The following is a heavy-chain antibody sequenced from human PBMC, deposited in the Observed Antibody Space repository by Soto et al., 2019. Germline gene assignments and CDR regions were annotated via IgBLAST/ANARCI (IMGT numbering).Heavy chain of an antibody. CDR1: GGTFSSYA. V-gene: IGHV1-69*13. J-gene: IGHJ2*01. CDR3: ARATSLNYYDSSGLPDL. D-gene: IGHD3-22*01. CDR2: IIPIFGTA. Sequence: GASVKVSCKASGGTFSSYAISWVRQAPGQGLEWMGGIIPIFGTANYAQKFQGRVTITADESTSTAYKELSSLRSEDTAVYYCARATSLNYYDSSGLPDLWGRGTLVTVSS.